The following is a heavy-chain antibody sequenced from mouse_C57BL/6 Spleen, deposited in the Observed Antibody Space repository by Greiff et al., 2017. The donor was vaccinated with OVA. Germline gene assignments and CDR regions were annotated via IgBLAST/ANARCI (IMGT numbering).Heavy chain of an antibody. CDR3: AKGVVAPYYAMDY. V-gene: IGHV1-20*01. D-gene: IGHD1-1*01. CDR1: GYSFTGYF. J-gene: IGHJ4*01. Sequence: VQLQQSGPELVKPGDSVKISCKASGYSFTGYFMNWVMQSHGQSLEWIGRINPYNGDTFYNQKFKGKATLTVDKSSSTAHMELRSLTSEDSAVYYCAKGVVAPYYAMDYWGQGTSVTVSS. CDR2: INPYNGDT.